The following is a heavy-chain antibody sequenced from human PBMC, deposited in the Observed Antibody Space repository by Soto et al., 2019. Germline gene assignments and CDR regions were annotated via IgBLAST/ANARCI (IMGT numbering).Heavy chain of an antibody. Sequence: QVQLQESGPGLVKPSQTLSLTCTVSGGSISSGDYYWSWIRQPPGKGLEWIGYIYYSGSTYYNPSLKSRVTISVDTSKNQFSLKLSSVTAADTAVYYCAREGYYYDSSGYYNDAFDIWGQGTMVTVSS. CDR1: GGSISSGDYY. CDR3: AREGYYYDSSGYYNDAFDI. V-gene: IGHV4-30-4*01. CDR2: IYYSGST. J-gene: IGHJ3*02. D-gene: IGHD3-22*01.